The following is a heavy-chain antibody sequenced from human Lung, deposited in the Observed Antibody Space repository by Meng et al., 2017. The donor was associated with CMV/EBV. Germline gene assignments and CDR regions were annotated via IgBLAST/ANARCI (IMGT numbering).Heavy chain of an antibody. J-gene: IGHJ6*02. CDR2: IYSGGST. V-gene: IGHV3-66*02. D-gene: IGHD3-3*01. Sequence: GGSLRLXCAASGFTVSSNYMSWVRQAPGKGLEWVSVIYSGGSTYYADSVKGRFTISRDSSKNTLYLQMNSLRAEDTAVYYCARETKYYSFWSGYEDYYYYVMDVXGQGXTVTVSS. CDR3: ARETKYYSFWSGYEDYYYYVMDV. CDR1: GFTVSSNY.